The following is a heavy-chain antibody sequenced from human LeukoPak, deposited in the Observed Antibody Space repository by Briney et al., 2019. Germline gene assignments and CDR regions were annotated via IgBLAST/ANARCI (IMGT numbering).Heavy chain of an antibody. D-gene: IGHD2-15*01. CDR2: IYYSGST. CDR1: GGSVSSGNYF. J-gene: IGHJ4*02. Sequence: SETLSLTCTVSGGSVSSGNYFWTWIRQPPGKGLEWIGSIYYSGSTYYNPSLKSRVTISVDTSKNQFSLKLSSVTAADTAVYYCARQEGGYCSGGSCYSIDYWGQGTLVTVSS. V-gene: IGHV4-39*01. CDR3: ARQEGGYCSGGSCYSIDY.